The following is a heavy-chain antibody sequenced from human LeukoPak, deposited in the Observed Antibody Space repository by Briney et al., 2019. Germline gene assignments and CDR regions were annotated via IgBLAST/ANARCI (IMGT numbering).Heavy chain of an antibody. CDR3: ARDLPRENSYAYGFWFDP. Sequence: ASETLSLTCSVSGVSISSYYWTWIRQPAGKGLEWIGRMYIGGTRNYNPSLKSRVTMSIDTSKNQFSLKLSSVTAADMAVYYCARDLPRENSYAYGFWFDPWGQGTLVTVSS. CDR2: MYIGGTR. J-gene: IGHJ5*02. D-gene: IGHD3-16*01. CDR1: GVSISSYY. V-gene: IGHV4-4*07.